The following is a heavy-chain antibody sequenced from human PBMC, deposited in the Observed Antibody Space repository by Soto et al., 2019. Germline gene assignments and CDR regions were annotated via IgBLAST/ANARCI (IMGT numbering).Heavy chain of an antibody. Sequence: GGSLRLSCAASGFTFSSYAMHWVRQGPGKGLEGVAVISYDESNKYYADSVKGRFTISRDNSKNTLYLQMNSLRAEDTAVYYCAKEGGLSGSYYISSSYYFDYWGQGTLVTVSS. D-gene: IGHD1-26*01. CDR2: ISYDESNK. J-gene: IGHJ4*02. V-gene: IGHV3-30-3*01. CDR3: AKEGGLSGSYYISSSYYFDY. CDR1: GFTFSSYA.